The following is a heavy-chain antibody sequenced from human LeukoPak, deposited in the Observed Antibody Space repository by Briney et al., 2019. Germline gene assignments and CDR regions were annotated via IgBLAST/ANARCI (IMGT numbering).Heavy chain of an antibody. CDR3: ARDRSPPWGDILTGYNFFFDY. Sequence: ASVKVSCKASGYTFSSYVINWVRQAPGQGLEWMGWISAYNGNTNYAQKLQGRVTMTTDTSTSTAYMELRSLRSDDTAVYYCARDRSPPWGDILTGYNFFFDYWGQGTLVTVSS. J-gene: IGHJ4*02. D-gene: IGHD3-9*01. V-gene: IGHV1-18*01. CDR1: GYTFSSYV. CDR2: ISAYNGNT.